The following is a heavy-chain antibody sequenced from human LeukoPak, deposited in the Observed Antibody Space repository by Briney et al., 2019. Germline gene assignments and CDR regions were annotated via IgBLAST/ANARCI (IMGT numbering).Heavy chain of an antibody. CDR1: GFTFSSYG. D-gene: IGHD2-2*01. CDR3: AKDSRLGYCSSTSCYDRYYYYYYYMDV. CDR2: IRYDGSNK. V-gene: IGHV3-30*02. Sequence: GGSLRLSCAASGFTFSSYGMHWVRQAPGKGPEWVAFIRYDGSNKYYADSVKGRFTISRDNSKNTLYLQMNSLRAEDTAVYYCAKDSRLGYCSSTSCYDRYYYYYYYMDVWGKGTTVTVSS. J-gene: IGHJ6*03.